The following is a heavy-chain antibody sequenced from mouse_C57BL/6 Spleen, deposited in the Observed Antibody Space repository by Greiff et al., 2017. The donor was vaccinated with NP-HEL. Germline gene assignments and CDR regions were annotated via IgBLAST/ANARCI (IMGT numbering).Heavy chain of an antibody. CDR3: ARKGNTVVARYFDV. CDR2: IYPSDSET. Sequence: QVQLQQPGAELVWPGSSVKLSCKASGYTFTSYWMDWVKQRPGQGLEWIGNIYPSDSETHYNQKFKDKATLTVDKSSSTAYMQLSSLTSEDSAVYYCARKGNTVVARYFDVWGTGTTVTVSS. D-gene: IGHD1-1*01. J-gene: IGHJ1*03. V-gene: IGHV1-61*01. CDR1: GYTFTSYW.